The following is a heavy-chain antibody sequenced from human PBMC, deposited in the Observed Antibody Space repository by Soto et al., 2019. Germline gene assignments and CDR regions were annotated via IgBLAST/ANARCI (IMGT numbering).Heavy chain of an antibody. CDR1: GGTFSSYT. V-gene: IGHV1-69*02. CDR2: IIPILGIA. Sequence: SVKVSCKASGGTFSSYTISWVRQAPGQGLEWMGRIIPILGIANYAQKFQGRVTITADKSTSTAYMELSSLRSEDTAVYYCARLPATVTTNNWFDPWGQGTLVTVSS. CDR3: ARLPATVTTNNWFDP. J-gene: IGHJ5*02. D-gene: IGHD4-17*01.